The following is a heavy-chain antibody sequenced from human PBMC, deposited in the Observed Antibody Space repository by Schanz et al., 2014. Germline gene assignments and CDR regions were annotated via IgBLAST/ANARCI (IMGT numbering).Heavy chain of an antibody. Sequence: QLQESGSGLVKPSGTLSLTCAVSGASISSSNWWSWVRQPPGKGLEWIGEIYHSGNTNYNASLKSRVTISVDKSKNQFSLKLSSVTAADTAVYYCARDRGHGDLPGDIWGQGTMVTVSS. J-gene: IGHJ3*02. V-gene: IGHV4-4*02. D-gene: IGHD4-17*01. CDR1: GASISSSNW. CDR3: ARDRGHGDLPGDI. CDR2: IYHSGNT.